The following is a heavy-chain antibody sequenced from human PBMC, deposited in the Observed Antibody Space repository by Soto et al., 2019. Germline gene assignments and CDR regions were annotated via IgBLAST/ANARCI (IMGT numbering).Heavy chain of an antibody. Sequence: GGSLRLSCAASGYSISTYWMSWVRQAPGKGLECVAKIKEDGSEKYYVDSVKGRFTISRDNAENSVYLQMNSLTVEDTAMYYCARACSGTSGAIDYWAQRTLVTVSS. J-gene: IGHJ4*02. CDR2: IKEDGSEK. CDR1: GYSISTYW. D-gene: IGHD2-2*01. V-gene: IGHV3-7*04. CDR3: ARACSGTSGAIDY.